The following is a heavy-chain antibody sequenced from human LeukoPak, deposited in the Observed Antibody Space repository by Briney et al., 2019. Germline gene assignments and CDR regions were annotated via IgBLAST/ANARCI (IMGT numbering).Heavy chain of an antibody. CDR3: ARDGDSSEPGYHSYYYMDV. CDR1: GGSISRYY. V-gene: IGHV4-59*12. D-gene: IGHD1-14*01. Sequence: SETLSLTCTVSGGSISRYYWSWIRQPPGAGLEGIGYIYYSGSTNYNPSLTSRVTISVDTSKNQFSLKLSSVTAADPAVYYCARDGDSSEPGYHSYYYMDVWGKGTPVTVSS. CDR2: IYYSGST. J-gene: IGHJ6*03.